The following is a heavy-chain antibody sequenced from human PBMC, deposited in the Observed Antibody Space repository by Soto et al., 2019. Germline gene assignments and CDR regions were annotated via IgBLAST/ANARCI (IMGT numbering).Heavy chain of an antibody. CDR2: VYYSGST. J-gene: IGHJ4*02. CDR1: GGSTNSRSDY. D-gene: IGHD3-16*01. V-gene: IGHV4-39*01. Sequence: PSETLSLTCTVSGGSTNSRSDYWGWIRQPPGKGLEWIGSVYYSGSTHDNPSLQSRVTISVDTSRNQFSLNLSSVTAADTAVYFCARQPRGPGYGARGLYFDYWGQGTMVTVSS. CDR3: ARQPRGPGYGARGLYFDY.